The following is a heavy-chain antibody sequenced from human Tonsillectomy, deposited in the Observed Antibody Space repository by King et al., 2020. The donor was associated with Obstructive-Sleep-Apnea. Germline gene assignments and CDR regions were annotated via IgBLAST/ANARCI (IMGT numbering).Heavy chain of an antibody. Sequence: VQLQESGPGLVKPSETLSLTCTVSGGSISSYYWSWIRQPPGKGLEWIGYIYYSGSTNYNPSLKSRVTISVDTSKNQFSLKLSSVTAADTAVYYCARQDYYGMDVWGQGTTVTVSS. CDR2: IYYSGST. CDR1: GGSISSYY. V-gene: IGHV4-59*08. CDR3: ARQDYYGMDV. J-gene: IGHJ6*02.